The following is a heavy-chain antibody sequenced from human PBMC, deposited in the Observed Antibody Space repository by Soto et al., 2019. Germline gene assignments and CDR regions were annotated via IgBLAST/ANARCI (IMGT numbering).Heavy chain of an antibody. CDR1: GFTFDSPYSHA. CDR2: ISSNGANT. D-gene: IGHD2-8*01. V-gene: IGHV3-23*01. Sequence: EVVLLESGGGLVQPGGSLTLSCAASGFTFDSPYSHAMSWVRQSPGKGPEWVSTISSNGANTHYAESVQGRFTISKDASRNTVHLHMNSLRADDTATYFCVSWVSAHFDYWGHGTPVTVSS. J-gene: IGHJ4*01. CDR3: VSWVSAHFDY.